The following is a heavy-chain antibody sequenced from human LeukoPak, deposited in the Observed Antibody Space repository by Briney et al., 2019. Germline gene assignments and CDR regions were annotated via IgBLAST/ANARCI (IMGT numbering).Heavy chain of an antibody. V-gene: IGHV3-7*03. D-gene: IGHD5-12*01. Sequence: GGSLRLSCAASEFTFSSYWMSWVRQAPGKGLEWVANIKQDGSEKYYVDSVKGRFTISRDNAKNSLYLQMNSLRAEDTAVYYCAREYSGYDPFDYWGQGTLVTVSS. CDR1: EFTFSSYW. CDR3: AREYSGYDPFDY. CDR2: IKQDGSEK. J-gene: IGHJ4*02.